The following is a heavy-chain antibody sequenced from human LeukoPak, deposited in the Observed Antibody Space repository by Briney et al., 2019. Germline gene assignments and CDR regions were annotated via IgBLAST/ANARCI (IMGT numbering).Heavy chain of an antibody. D-gene: IGHD6-6*01. CDR3: ARAEYTTSPRIDY. J-gene: IGHJ4*02. Sequence: GGSLRLSCAASGFTFSSYAMHWVRQAPGKGLEWVAVISYDGSNKYYADSVKGRFTISRDNSKNTLDLQMNSLRPEDTAVYYCARAEYTTSPRIDYWGQGTLVTVSS. CDR1: GFTFSSYA. CDR2: ISYDGSNK. V-gene: IGHV3-30*14.